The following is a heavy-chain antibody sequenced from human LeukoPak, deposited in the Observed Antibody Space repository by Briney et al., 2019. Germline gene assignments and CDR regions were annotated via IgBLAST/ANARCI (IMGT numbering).Heavy chain of an antibody. Sequence: ASVKVSCKASGYTFTSYGISWVRQAPGQGLEWMGWISGYNGNTNYAQNLQGRVTMTTDTSTSTAYMELSSLRSEDTAVYYCARDLSGITIFGVVIKDNWFDPWGQGTLVTVSS. V-gene: IGHV1-18*01. CDR2: ISGYNGNT. CDR1: GYTFTSYG. CDR3: ARDLSGITIFGVVIKDNWFDP. J-gene: IGHJ5*02. D-gene: IGHD3-3*01.